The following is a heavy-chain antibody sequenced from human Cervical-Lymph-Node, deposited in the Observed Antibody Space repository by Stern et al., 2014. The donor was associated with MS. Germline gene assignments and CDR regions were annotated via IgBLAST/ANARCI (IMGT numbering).Heavy chain of an antibody. CDR2: ISHEGSNK. Sequence: VQLVESGGGVVQPGGSLRLSCAASGFTFSSYVMSWVRQAPGKGLEWVAMISHEGSNKYYADSVRGRFTISRDNSKNTLYLQMNSLRAEDTALYYCVRGWTGNWYFDLWGRGSLVTVSS. CDR3: VRGWTGNWYFDL. D-gene: IGHD1-14*01. CDR1: GFTFSSYV. J-gene: IGHJ2*01. V-gene: IGHV3-30-3*01.